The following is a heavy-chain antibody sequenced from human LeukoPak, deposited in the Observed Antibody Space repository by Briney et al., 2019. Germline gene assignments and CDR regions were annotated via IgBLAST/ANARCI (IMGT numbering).Heavy chain of an antibody. J-gene: IGHJ6*02. CDR2: IIPIFGTA. V-gene: IGHV1-69*05. CDR3: ARERRSSYGSGLPNGYYYYGMDV. CDR1: GGTFSSYA. Sequence: GASVKVSCKASGGTFSSYAISWVRQAPGQGLEWMGGIIPIFGTANYAQKFQGRVTMTRDTSISTAYMELSRLRSDDTAVYYCARERRSSYGSGLPNGYYYYGMDVWAKGPRSPSP. D-gene: IGHD3-10*01.